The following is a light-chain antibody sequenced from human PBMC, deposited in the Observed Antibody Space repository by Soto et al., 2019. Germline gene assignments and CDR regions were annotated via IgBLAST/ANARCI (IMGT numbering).Light chain of an antibody. V-gene: IGLV1-44*01. CDR1: SSNMRTNT. Sequence: QSVLTQPPSASGTPGQTVSISCSGTSSNMRTNTVNWYQHLPGTAPKLIIYSNDQRPSGVPYRFSASKSGTSASLAINEPQSADEAVYYCAAWDDSLAWVFGGGTQLTVL. CDR3: AAWDDSLAWV. J-gene: IGLJ7*01. CDR2: SND.